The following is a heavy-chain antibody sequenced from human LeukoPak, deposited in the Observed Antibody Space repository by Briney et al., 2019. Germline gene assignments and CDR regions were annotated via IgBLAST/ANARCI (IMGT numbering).Heavy chain of an antibody. CDR3: AREQVAAQNFDY. D-gene: IGHD2-15*01. CDR1: EGTFSSYA. CDR2: IIPILGIA. Sequence: EASVKVSCKASEGTFSSYAISRVRQAPGQGLEWMGRIIPILGIANYAQKFQGRVTITADKSTSTAYMELSSLRSEDTAVYYCAREQVAAQNFDYWGQGTLVTVSS. J-gene: IGHJ4*02. V-gene: IGHV1-69*04.